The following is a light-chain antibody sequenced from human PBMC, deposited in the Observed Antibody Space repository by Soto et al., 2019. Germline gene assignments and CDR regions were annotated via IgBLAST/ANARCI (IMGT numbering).Light chain of an antibody. CDR2: DAS. Sequence: DIQMTQSPSTLSASVGDTVTISCVASESISSWLAWYQEKPGKAPNLLIYDASSLESGVPSRFSGSGSGTEFTLTISSLQPDDFATYYCQDYSPYSWTFGQGTKVDIK. V-gene: IGKV1-5*01. CDR1: ESISSW. CDR3: QDYSPYSWT. J-gene: IGKJ1*01.